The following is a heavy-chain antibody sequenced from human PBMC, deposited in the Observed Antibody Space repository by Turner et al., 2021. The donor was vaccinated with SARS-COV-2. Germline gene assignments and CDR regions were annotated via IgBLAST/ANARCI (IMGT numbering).Heavy chain of an antibody. Sequence: QVQLVQSGAEVKKPGASVKVSCKASGYTFTSYGISWVRQAPGQGLEWMGRISAYNGDTNYAQKLQGRVTMTTDTSTSTAYMELRSLRSDDTAVYYCASLYQGIAAAAISWFDPWGQGTLVTVSS. CDR2: ISAYNGDT. J-gene: IGHJ5*02. CDR1: GYTFTSYG. CDR3: ASLYQGIAAAAISWFDP. V-gene: IGHV1-18*04. D-gene: IGHD6-13*01.